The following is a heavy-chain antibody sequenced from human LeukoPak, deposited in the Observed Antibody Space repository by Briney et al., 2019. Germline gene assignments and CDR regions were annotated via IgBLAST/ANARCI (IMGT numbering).Heavy chain of an antibody. CDR1: GGSISSYY. Sequence: QSSETLSLTCTVSGGSISSYYWSWIRQPPGKGLEWIGYIYYSGSTNYNPSLKSRVTISVDTSKSQFSLKLSSVTAADTAVYYCARADYDILTGYYENEYYFDYWGQGTLVTVSS. J-gene: IGHJ4*02. D-gene: IGHD3-9*01. CDR2: IYYSGST. CDR3: ARADYDILTGYYENEYYFDY. V-gene: IGHV4-59*01.